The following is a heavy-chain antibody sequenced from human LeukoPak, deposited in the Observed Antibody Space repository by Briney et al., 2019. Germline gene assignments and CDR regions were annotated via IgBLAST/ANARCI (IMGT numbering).Heavy chain of an antibody. Sequence: GGSLRLSCAASGFTFSSYAMSWVRQAPGKGPEWVSAISGSGGSTYYADSVKGRFTISRDNSKNTLYLQMNSLRAEDTAVYYCAKDMVEWELLSGGYFDYWGQGTLVTVSS. D-gene: IGHD1-26*01. CDR2: ISGSGGST. V-gene: IGHV3-23*01. CDR1: GFTFSSYA. CDR3: AKDMVEWELLSGGYFDY. J-gene: IGHJ4*02.